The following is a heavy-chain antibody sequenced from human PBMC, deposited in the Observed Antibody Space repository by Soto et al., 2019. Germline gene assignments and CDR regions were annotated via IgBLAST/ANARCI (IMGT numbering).Heavy chain of an antibody. J-gene: IGHJ6*02. CDR2: INAGNGNT. V-gene: IGHV1-3*01. Sequence: GASVKVSCKASGYTFTSYSMHWVRQAPGQRLEWMGWINAGNGNTKYSQKFQGRVTITRDTSASTAYMELSSLRSEDTAVYYCARVEYDFWSGPMENYYYYGMNVWGQGTTVTVSS. D-gene: IGHD3-3*01. CDR1: GYTFTSYS. CDR3: ARVEYDFWSGPMENYYYYGMNV.